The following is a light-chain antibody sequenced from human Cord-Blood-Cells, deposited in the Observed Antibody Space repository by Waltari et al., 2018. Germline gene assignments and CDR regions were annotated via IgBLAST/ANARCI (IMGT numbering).Light chain of an antibody. CDR3: QQYNSYSPT. Sequence: DIQMTQSPSTLSASVGDRVTITCRASQSISSWWAWYQQKPGKAPKLLIYDASSLESGFPSRFSGSGSGTEFTLTISSLQPDDFATYYCQQYNSYSPTFGQGTKVEIK. V-gene: IGKV1-5*01. J-gene: IGKJ1*01. CDR2: DAS. CDR1: QSISSW.